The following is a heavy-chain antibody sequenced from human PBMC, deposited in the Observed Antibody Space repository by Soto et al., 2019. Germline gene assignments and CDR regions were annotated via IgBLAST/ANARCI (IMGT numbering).Heavy chain of an antibody. CDR3: ARLDYGGNNDAFDI. D-gene: IGHD4-17*01. V-gene: IGHV4-39*01. Sequence: QLQLQESGPGLVKPSETLSLTCTVSGGSISSSSYYWGWIRQPPGKGLEWIGSIYYSGSTYYNPSLKSRVTISVDTSKNQFSLKLSSVTAADTAVYYCARLDYGGNNDAFDIWGQGTMVTVSS. J-gene: IGHJ3*02. CDR1: GGSISSSSYY. CDR2: IYYSGST.